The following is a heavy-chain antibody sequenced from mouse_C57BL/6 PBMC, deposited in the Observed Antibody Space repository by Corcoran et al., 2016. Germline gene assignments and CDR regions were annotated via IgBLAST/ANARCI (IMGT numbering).Heavy chain of an antibody. CDR2: INPNNGGT. Sequence: EVQLQQSGPELVKPGASVKISCKASGYTFTDYYMNWVKQSHGKSLEWIGDINPNNGGTSYNQKFKGKATLTVDKSSSTAYMELRSLTSEDSAVYYCARQVQVYYGSSYGFAYWGQGTLVTVSA. CDR1: GYTFTDYY. V-gene: IGHV1-26*01. D-gene: IGHD1-1*01. J-gene: IGHJ3*01. CDR3: ARQVQVYYGSSYGFAY.